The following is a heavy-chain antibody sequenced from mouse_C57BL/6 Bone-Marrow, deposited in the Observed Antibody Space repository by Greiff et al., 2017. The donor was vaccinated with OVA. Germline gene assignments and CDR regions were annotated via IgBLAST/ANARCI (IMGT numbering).Heavy chain of an antibody. CDR1: GFTFSSYA. Sequence: EVQVVESGGGLVKPGGSLKLSCAASGFTFSSYAMSWVRQTPEKRLEWVATISDGGSYTYYPDNVKGRFTISRDNAKNNLYLQMIHLKSEDTAMYYCASYGSSLYYYAIDYWGQGTSGTVSS. CDR2: ISDGGSYT. J-gene: IGHJ4*01. CDR3: ASYGSSLYYYAIDY. V-gene: IGHV5-4*01. D-gene: IGHD1-1*01.